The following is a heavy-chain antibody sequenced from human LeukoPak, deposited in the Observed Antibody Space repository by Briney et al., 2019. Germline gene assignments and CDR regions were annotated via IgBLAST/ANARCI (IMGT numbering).Heavy chain of an antibody. Sequence: PGGSLRLSCAASGFTVSDNYMSWVRQAPGKGLEWVSLISADGGSTFSADSVKGRFSISRDNSKNSLYLQMNSLRSEDTAMYYCAKESGKFDYWGQGTLVAVSS. CDR2: ISADGGST. V-gene: IGHV3-43*02. CDR3: AKESGKFDY. J-gene: IGHJ4*02. CDR1: GFTVSDNY.